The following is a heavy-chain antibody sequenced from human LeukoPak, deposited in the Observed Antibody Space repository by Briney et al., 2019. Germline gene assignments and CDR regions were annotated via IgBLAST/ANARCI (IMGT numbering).Heavy chain of an antibody. CDR2: ISSSSSYI. J-gene: IGHJ4*02. Sequence: GGSLRLSXAASGFTFSSYSMNWVRQAPGKGLEWVSSISSSSSYIYYADSVKGRFTISRDNAKNSLYLQMNSLRAEDTAVYYCARAHQYSGSSNYWGQGTLVTVSS. CDR1: GFTFSSYS. CDR3: ARAHQYSGSSNY. V-gene: IGHV3-21*01. D-gene: IGHD6-6*01.